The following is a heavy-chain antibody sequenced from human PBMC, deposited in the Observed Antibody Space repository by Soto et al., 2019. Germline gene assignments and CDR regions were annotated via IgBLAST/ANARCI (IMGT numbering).Heavy chain of an antibody. D-gene: IGHD6-13*01. J-gene: IGHJ4*02. CDR3: AKDRGLRKYPVFAAAGNFDY. Sequence: GGSLRLSCAASGFTFSSYAMSWVRQAPGKGLEWVSAISGSGGSTYYADSVKGRFTISRDNSKNTLYLQMNSLRAEDTAVYYCAKDRGLRKYPVFAAAGNFDYWGQGTLVTVSS. CDR1: GFTFSSYA. V-gene: IGHV3-23*01. CDR2: ISGSGGST.